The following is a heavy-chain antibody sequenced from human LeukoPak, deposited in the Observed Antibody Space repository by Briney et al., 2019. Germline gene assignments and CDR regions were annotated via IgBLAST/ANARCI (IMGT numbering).Heavy chain of an antibody. CDR3: ARLTKGRYFDYIFDY. V-gene: IGHV4-39*01. Sequence: SGTLSLTCSVSGGSVSNTLHYWGWIRQPPGKGLEWIGNINYIGSSAYNPSLRSRVTVSVDTSKNQSSLKMRSVTAADTAVYYCARLTKGRYFDYIFDYWGQGRLVTVSS. J-gene: IGHJ4*02. D-gene: IGHD3-9*01. CDR2: INYIGSS. CDR1: GGSVSNTLHY.